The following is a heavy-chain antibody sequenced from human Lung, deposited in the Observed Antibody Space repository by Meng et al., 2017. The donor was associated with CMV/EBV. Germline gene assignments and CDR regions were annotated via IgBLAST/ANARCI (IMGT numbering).Heavy chain of an antibody. CDR1: GYTFTGYY. CDR2: INPKTGGT. CDR3: ARDRSVIITENFDF. Sequence: ASVKVSCKASGYTFTGYYMYWVRQGPGQGLEWMGWINPKTGGTRYAQKFQGRVSMTRDTSISTAYMELSRLRSDDTAVYYCARDRSVIITENFDFWGQGTLVXVSS. D-gene: IGHD1-14*01. J-gene: IGHJ4*02. V-gene: IGHV1-2*02.